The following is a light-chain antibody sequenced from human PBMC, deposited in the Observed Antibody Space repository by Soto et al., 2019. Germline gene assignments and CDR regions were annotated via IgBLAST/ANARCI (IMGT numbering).Light chain of an antibody. CDR3: QQFSSYPLT. V-gene: IGKV3-20*01. Sequence: LALTQAPGTMSVSPGERATLSCRATQTVRNNYLAWYQQKPGQAPRLLIYDASSRATCIPDRFSGGGSGTDFTLTISRLEPEDFAVYYCQQFSSYPLTFGGGTKVDIK. J-gene: IGKJ4*01. CDR2: DAS. CDR1: QTVRNNY.